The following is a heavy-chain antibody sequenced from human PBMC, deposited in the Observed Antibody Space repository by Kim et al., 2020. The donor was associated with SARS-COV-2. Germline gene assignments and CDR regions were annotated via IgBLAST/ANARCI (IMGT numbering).Heavy chain of an antibody. V-gene: IGHV3-48*02. CDR2: ISSSSSTI. Sequence: GGSLRLSCAASGFTFSDYSMNWVRQAPGKGLEWVSYISSSSSTIYYADSVKGRFTISRDNAKNSLYLQMNSLRDEDTAVYYCARVGTLAVAGRSQDLWGRGTLVTVSS. J-gene: IGHJ2*01. CDR1: GFTFSDYS. CDR3: ARVGTLAVAGRSQDL. D-gene: IGHD6-19*01.